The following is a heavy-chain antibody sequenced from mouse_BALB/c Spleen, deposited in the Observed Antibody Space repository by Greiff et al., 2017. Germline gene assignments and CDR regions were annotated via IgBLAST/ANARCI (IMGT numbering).Heavy chain of an antibody. CDR3: ARAMITYAMDY. J-gene: IGHJ4*01. CDR1: GFSLTSYG. V-gene: IGHV2-9*02. Sequence: QVQLQQSGPGLVAPSQSLSITCTVSGFSLTSYGVHWVRQPPGKGLEWLGVIWAGGSTNYNSALMSRLSISKDNSKSQVFLIMNSLQTDDTAMYYCARAMITYAMDYWGQGTSVTVSS. CDR2: IWAGGST. D-gene: IGHD2-4*01.